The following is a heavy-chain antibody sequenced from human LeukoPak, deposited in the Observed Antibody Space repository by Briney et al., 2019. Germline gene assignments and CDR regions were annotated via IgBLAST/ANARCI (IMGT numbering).Heavy chain of an antibody. CDR1: GFTFSSSA. D-gene: IGHD2/OR15-2a*01. Sequence: GGSLRLSCAASGFTFSSSAMSWVRQAPGKGLEWVSAISNNGGYTYYADSVQGRFTISRDNAKNSLYLQMNSLRAEDTAVYYCARVLYGFSDYWGQGTLVTVSS. CDR3: ARVLYGFSDY. V-gene: IGHV3-23*01. CDR2: ISNNGGYT. J-gene: IGHJ4*02.